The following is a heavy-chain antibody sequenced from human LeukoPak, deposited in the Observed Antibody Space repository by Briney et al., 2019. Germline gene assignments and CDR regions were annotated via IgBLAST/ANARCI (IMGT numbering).Heavy chain of an antibody. V-gene: IGHV4-59*12. CDR2: AYYSGHT. CDR3: ARDLRRYQHFGVVIMTGWFDP. CDR1: GGSISDNY. D-gene: IGHD3-3*01. J-gene: IGHJ5*02. Sequence: PSETLSLTCTVSGGSISDNYWSWIRQPPGKGLEWIGYAYYSGHTNYNSSLKSRVTMSLDTSKSQFSLRLSSVTAADTAVYYCARDLRRYQHFGVVIMTGWFDPWGQGTLVTVSS.